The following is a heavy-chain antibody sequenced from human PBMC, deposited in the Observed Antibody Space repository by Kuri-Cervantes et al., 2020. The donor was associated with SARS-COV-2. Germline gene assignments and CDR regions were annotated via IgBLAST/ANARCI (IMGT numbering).Heavy chain of an antibody. CDR1: GYSNSSGYY. CDR2: IYHSGST. J-gene: IGHJ5*02. D-gene: IGHD3-22*01. Sequence: SETLSLTCAVSGYSNSSGYYWGWIRQPPGKGLEWIGSIYHSGSTYYNPSLKSRVTISVDTSKNQFSLKLSSVTAADTAVYYCARLSYYYDSSGYYGGNWFDPWGQGTLVTVSS. V-gene: IGHV4-38-2*01. CDR3: ARLSYYYDSSGYYGGNWFDP.